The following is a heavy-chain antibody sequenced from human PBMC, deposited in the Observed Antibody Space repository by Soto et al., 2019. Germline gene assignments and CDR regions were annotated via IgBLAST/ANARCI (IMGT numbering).Heavy chain of an antibody. CDR3: ARGPAIVGVLIKGECYHYGMGV. J-gene: IGHJ6*01. Sequence: GASVKVSCKASGGTFSRYAISWVRQAPGQGLDWMGGIIPIVATTNCAQKFQGRVTITADESTGTAYMELSSLRSEDTAVYYCARGPAIVGVLIKGECYHYGMGVLRRGTT. V-gene: IGHV1-69*13. CDR1: GGTFSRYA. CDR2: IIPIVATT. D-gene: IGHD3-3*01.